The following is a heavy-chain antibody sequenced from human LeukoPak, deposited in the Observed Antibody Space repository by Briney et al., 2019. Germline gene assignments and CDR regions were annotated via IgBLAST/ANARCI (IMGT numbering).Heavy chain of an antibody. CDR3: ASAVFYERSTYTSDAFDI. J-gene: IGHJ3*02. Sequence: PSQTLSLTCSVSGGAIHSGRHYWSWIRQHPGKGLEWIGFIYHSGSTYYNPSLRSRLTMSIDASKDQFSLKLSSVTAADTAIYYCASAVFYERSTYTSDAFDIWGQGTMVSVS. CDR1: GGAIHSGRHY. V-gene: IGHV4-31*03. CDR2: IYHSGST. D-gene: IGHD3-22*01.